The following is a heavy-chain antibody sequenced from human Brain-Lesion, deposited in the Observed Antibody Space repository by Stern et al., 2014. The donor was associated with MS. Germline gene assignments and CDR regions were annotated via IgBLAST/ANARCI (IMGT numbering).Heavy chain of an antibody. V-gene: IGHV4-61*02. D-gene: IGHD4-17*01. J-gene: IGHJ4*02. CDR2: IYASGNT. CDR1: GGPISSHSYY. CDR3: ARDYGDLEFDL. Sequence: QLVQSGPGLVKPSQTLSLTCTVSGGPISSHSYYWSWIRQPAGKGLEWIGRIYASGNTNYNPSLQSRVSISVDTPKNQLSLRLSSVTASDTAVYYCARDYGDLEFDLWGQGTLVTVSS.